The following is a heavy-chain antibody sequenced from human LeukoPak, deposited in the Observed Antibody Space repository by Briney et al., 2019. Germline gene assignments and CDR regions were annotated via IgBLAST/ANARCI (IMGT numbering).Heavy chain of an antibody. J-gene: IGHJ4*02. CDR2: ISSKSTTT. CDR1: GYTFSSNS. V-gene: IGHV3-48*04. D-gene: IGHD3-22*01. CDR3: AKDQYDRLDE. Sequence: GGSLRLSCAASGYTFSSNSMNWVRQAPGKGLEWVSYISSKSTTTYYADSVKGRFTISRDNAKNSLHLQMNSLRAEDTAVYYCAKDQYDRLDEWGQGTQVTVSS.